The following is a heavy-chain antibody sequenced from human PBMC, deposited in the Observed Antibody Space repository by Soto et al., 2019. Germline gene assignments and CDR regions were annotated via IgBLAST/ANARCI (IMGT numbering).Heavy chain of an antibody. J-gene: IGHJ6*02. Sequence: QVQLVQSGVEVREPGASVKVSCKAVRYIFTNYGVSWVRQAPGQGLEWMGWITTYNGNTEYAQKFQGRGTMTTDASTSTADMELGSLRSDDTAIYYCARALTGYGMDVWGQGTTVTVSS. CDR2: ITTYNGNT. CDR3: ARALTGYGMDV. CDR1: RYIFTNYG. V-gene: IGHV1-18*01.